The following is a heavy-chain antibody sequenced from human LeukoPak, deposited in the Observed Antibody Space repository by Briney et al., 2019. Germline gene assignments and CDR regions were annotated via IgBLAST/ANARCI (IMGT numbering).Heavy chain of an antibody. Sequence: GGSLRLSCAASGFSFSNAWMSWVRQAPGKGLEWVSVIYSDGSTSYADSVKGRFIISRDKSKNTLFLQMNSLRAEDTAVYYCARDAPYYYDSSGYRLSYFDYWGQGTLVTVSS. J-gene: IGHJ4*02. D-gene: IGHD3-22*01. CDR1: GFSFSNAW. CDR2: IYSDGST. V-gene: IGHV3-66*01. CDR3: ARDAPYYYDSSGYRLSYFDY.